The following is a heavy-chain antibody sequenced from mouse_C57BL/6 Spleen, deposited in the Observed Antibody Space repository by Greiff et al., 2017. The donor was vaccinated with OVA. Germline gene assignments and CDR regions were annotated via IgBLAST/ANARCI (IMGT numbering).Heavy chain of an antibody. Sequence: QVQLQQSGAELVRPGPSVKMSCKASGYTFTNYWIGWAKQRPGHGLEWIGDIYPGGGYTNYNEKFKGKATLTADKSSSTAYMQFSSLTSEDSAIYYCARRPYYDYDQYYFDYWGQGTTLTVSS. V-gene: IGHV1-63*01. CDR3: ARRPYYDYDQYYFDY. CDR2: IYPGGGYT. CDR1: GYTFTNYW. D-gene: IGHD2-4*01. J-gene: IGHJ2*01.